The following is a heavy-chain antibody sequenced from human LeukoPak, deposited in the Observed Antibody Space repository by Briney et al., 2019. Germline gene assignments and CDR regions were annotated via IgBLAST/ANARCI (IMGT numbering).Heavy chain of an antibody. CDR3: ARVRKPDIPYYYYGMDV. CDR2: INPNSGNT. Sequence: GASVTVSCKASGYTFTGYYMHWVRQAPGQGLEWMGWINPNSGNTGYAQKFQGRVTMTRNTSISTAYMELSSLRSEDTAVYYCARVRKPDIPYYYYGMDVWGQGTTVTVSS. J-gene: IGHJ6*02. D-gene: IGHD2-2*02. V-gene: IGHV1-8*02. CDR1: GYTFTGYY.